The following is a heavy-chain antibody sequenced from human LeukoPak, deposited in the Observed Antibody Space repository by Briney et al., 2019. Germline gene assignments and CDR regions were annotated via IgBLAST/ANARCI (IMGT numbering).Heavy chain of an antibody. CDR1: GFTFSTYA. J-gene: IGHJ4*02. V-gene: IGHV3-23*01. CDR3: AKNGYDSSGYLYFDY. D-gene: IGHD3-22*01. CDR2: ISGSGGST. Sequence: PGGSLRLSCAASGFTFSTYAVSWVRQAPGKGLEWVSAISGSGGSTYYADSVKGRFTISRDNSKNTLYLQMNSLRAEDTAVYYCAKNGYDSSGYLYFDYWGQGTLVTVPS.